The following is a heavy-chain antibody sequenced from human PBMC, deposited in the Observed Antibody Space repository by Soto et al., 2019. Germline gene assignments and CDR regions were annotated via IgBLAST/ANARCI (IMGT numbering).Heavy chain of an antibody. CDR1: GYTFTTYY. Sequence: QVQLVQSGAEVKNPGASVKVSCKASGYTFTTYYLHWLRQARGQGLEWMGIITPSSGSTRYEQKCQDRVTMTSDTSTTTVYMELSSLSSEDTAVYYCARAVSTKTAPMDYWGQGTLVTVSS. CDR3: ARAVSTKTAPMDY. CDR2: ITPSSGST. D-gene: IGHD4-17*01. J-gene: IGHJ4*02. V-gene: IGHV1-46*01.